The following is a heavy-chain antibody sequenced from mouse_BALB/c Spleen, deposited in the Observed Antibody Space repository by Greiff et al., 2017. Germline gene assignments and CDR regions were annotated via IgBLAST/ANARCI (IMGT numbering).Heavy chain of an antibody. CDR2: ISYSGST. CDR1: GDSITSGY. V-gene: IGHV3-8*02. J-gene: IGHJ4*01. Sequence: EVKLVESGPSLVKPSQTLSLTCSVTGDSITSGYWNWIRKFPGNKLEYMGYISYSGSTYYNPSLKSRISITRDTSKNQYYLQLNSVTTEDTATYYCARWDYGPYYAMDYWGQGTSVTVSS. D-gene: IGHD1-2*01. CDR3: ARWDYGPYYAMDY.